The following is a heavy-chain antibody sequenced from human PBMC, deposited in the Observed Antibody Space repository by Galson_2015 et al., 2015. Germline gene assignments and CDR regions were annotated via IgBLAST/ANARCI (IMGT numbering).Heavy chain of an antibody. D-gene: IGHD2-2*02. CDR1: GFTFTSSA. CDR3: AVARYCSSASCYKVYYYYGMDV. Sequence: SVKVSCKASGFTFTSSAVQWVRQARGQRLEWIGWIVVGSGNTKYAQKFQERVTITRDMSTSTAYMELSSLRSEDTAVYYCAVARYCSSASCYKVYYYYGMDVWGQGTPVTVSS. J-gene: IGHJ6*02. CDR2: IVVGSGNT. V-gene: IGHV1-58*01.